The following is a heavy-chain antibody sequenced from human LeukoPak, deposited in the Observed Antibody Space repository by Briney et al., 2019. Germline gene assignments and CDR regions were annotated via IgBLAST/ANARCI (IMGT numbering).Heavy chain of an antibody. CDR1: VGSISSSSYY. Sequence: PSETLSLTCTVSVGSISSSSYYWGWIRQPPGKGLEWIWRIFYSENTYYNPSRKSRVTISVDTSKNQFSLKLSSVTAADTAVYYCAQSTVTTWVGDFDYWGQGTLVTVSS. D-gene: IGHD4-17*01. CDR2: IFYSENT. V-gene: IGHV4-39*01. CDR3: AQSTVTTWVGDFDY. J-gene: IGHJ4*02.